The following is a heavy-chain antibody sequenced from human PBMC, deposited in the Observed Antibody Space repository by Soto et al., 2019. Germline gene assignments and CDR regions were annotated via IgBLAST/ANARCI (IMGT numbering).Heavy chain of an antibody. V-gene: IGHV1-18*01. J-gene: IGHJ6*02. Sequence: GASVKVSCKASGYTFTSYGISWVRQAPGQGLEWMGWISAYNGNTNYAQKLQGRVTMTTDTSTSTAYMELRSLRSDDTAVYYCARAFGYSSSWSSTPYHYGMDVWGQGTTVTVSS. CDR2: ISAYNGNT. CDR3: ARAFGYSSSWSSTPYHYGMDV. D-gene: IGHD6-13*01. CDR1: GYTFTSYG.